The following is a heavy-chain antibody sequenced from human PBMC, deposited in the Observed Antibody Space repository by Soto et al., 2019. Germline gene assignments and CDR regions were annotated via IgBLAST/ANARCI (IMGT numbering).Heavy chain of an antibody. CDR3: ARPTVVGATVRYFFDY. Sequence: XKVSCKSSGDTFTSYYVHWVRQATVQGLEWMGVINPGGGSTNYAQKFKGRLTMTRDTSTSTVYMELSSLRSEDTAVYYCARPTVVGATVRYFFDYWGQGTLVTVSS. CDR2: INPGGGST. J-gene: IGHJ4*01. CDR1: GDTFTSYY. V-gene: IGHV1-46*01. D-gene: IGHD1-26*01.